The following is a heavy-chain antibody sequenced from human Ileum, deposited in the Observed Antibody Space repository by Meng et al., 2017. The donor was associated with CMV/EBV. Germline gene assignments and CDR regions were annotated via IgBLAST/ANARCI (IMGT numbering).Heavy chain of an antibody. CDR2: ISLVGTT. CDR3: ARQGQSYISPIDY. J-gene: IGHJ4*02. V-gene: IGHV3-53*01. D-gene: IGHD3-10*01. CDR1: WFTVTNNY. Sequence: EVALVYAGGTLIQPGGPLRLSFAASWFTVTNNYMGYVRQAPRKGLEWVSVISLVGTTYDADSVKGRFTLSRDNSKNTLFLQMDSLRVEDTAVYYCARQGQSYISPIDYWGQGTLVTVSS.